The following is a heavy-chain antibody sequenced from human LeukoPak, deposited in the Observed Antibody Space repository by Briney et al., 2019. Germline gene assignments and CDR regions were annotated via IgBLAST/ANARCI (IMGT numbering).Heavy chain of an antibody. CDR3: ARALPLTTVTNYYYYGMDV. Sequence: PSETLSLTCTVSGGSISSYYWSWIRQPPGKGLEWIGYIYYSGSTNYNPSLKSRVTISVDTSKNQFSLKLSSVTAADTAVYYCARALPLTTVTNYYYYGMDVWGQGTTVTVSS. J-gene: IGHJ6*02. CDR2: IYYSGST. D-gene: IGHD4-11*01. V-gene: IGHV4-59*01. CDR1: GGSISSYY.